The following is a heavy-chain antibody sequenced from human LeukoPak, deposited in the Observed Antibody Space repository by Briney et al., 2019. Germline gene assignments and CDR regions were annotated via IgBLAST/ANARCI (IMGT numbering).Heavy chain of an antibody. D-gene: IGHD1-1*01. CDR3: TKDYKADY. J-gene: IGHJ4*02. V-gene: IGHV3-23*01. CDR1: GFTFNTYA. Sequence: GGSLRLSCVTSGFTFNTYAMTWVRQAPGKGLEWVSVISASGDATNYADSVKGRFTISRDNSRNTLFLQMNRLRADDTAVYYCTKDYKADYWGQGTLVTVSS. CDR2: ISASGDAT.